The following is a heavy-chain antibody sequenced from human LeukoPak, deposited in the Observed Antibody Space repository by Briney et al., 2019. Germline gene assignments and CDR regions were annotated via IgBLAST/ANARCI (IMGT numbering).Heavy chain of an antibody. CDR1: GGSFSVYY. V-gene: IGHV4-34*01. CDR2: INHSGRT. Sequence: SETLSLTCAVYGGSFSVYYWSWIRQPPGKGLEWILEINHSGRTNYNPSLKSRVTISVDTSKSQFSLKLSSVTAADTAVYYCARGYCSGGSCFYYFDYWGQGTLVTVSS. CDR3: ARGYCSGGSCFYYFDY. D-gene: IGHD2-15*01. J-gene: IGHJ4*02.